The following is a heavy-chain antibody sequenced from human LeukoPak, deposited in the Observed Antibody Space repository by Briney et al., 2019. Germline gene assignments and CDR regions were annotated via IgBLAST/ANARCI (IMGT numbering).Heavy chain of an antibody. CDR1: GDTLGTFS. CDR3: AKFWSGYYTD. V-gene: IGHV1-69*06. Sequence: SVKVSCKASGDTLGTFSFNWVRPAPSEGLEWLGGLTPLAGTPNYAQKFQGRLTISADKSTSTVYMELGRLTSEDTAVYFCAKFWSGYYTDWGQGTLVSVSS. D-gene: IGHD3-3*01. CDR2: LTPLAGTP. J-gene: IGHJ4*02.